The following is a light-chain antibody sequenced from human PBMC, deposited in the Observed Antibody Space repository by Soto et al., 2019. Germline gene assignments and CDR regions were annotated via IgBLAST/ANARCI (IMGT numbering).Light chain of an antibody. CDR3: AAWDDSLSGQV. CDR1: TSNVGINS. Sequence: QSVLTQPPSASGTPGQRVTISCSGTTSNVGINSVFWYQHLPGMAPKLLIYRSNQRASGVPDRFSGSKSGTSASLAISGLRSEDEAEYYCAAWDDSLSGQVFGGGTKLTVL. V-gene: IGLV1-47*01. CDR2: RSN. J-gene: IGLJ3*02.